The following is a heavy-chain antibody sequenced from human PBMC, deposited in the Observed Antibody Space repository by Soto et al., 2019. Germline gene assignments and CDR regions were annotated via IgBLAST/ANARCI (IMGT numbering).Heavy chain of an antibody. Sequence: ASVKVSCKASGYTFTGYYMHWVRQAPGQGLEWMGWINPNSGGTNYAQKFQGWVTMTRDTSISTAYMELSRLRSDDTAVYYCARGLGRIAAAGTAIPPFDYWGQGTLVTVSS. V-gene: IGHV1-2*04. J-gene: IGHJ4*02. CDR3: ARGLGRIAAAGTAIPPFDY. CDR2: INPNSGGT. CDR1: GYTFTGYY. D-gene: IGHD6-13*01.